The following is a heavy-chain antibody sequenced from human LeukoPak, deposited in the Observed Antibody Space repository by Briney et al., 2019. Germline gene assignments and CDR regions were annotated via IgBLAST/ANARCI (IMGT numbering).Heavy chain of an antibody. Sequence: GTSLRLSCVVSGFTLTNYALHWVHQAPGKGLEWVAVISYAGTNKYYADSVKGRFTISRDISKNTVYLHMDSLRDEDTAVYFCARGGYYYDTTGSPGDYWGQGTLVTVSS. V-gene: IGHV3-30-3*01. D-gene: IGHD3-22*01. CDR2: ISYAGTNK. CDR1: GFTLTNYA. J-gene: IGHJ4*02. CDR3: ARGGYYYDTTGSPGDY.